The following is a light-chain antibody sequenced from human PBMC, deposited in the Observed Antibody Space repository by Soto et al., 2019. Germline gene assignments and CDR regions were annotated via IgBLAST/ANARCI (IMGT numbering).Light chain of an antibody. CDR1: SSNVGDYNY. CDR3: CSYAGTYTWV. Sequence: QSVLTQPRSVSGSPGQSVTISCTGTSSNVGDYNYVSWYQQHPGKAPKLLIYNVSKRPSGISDRFSGSKSGNTASLAISGLQTEDEADYYCCSYAGTYTWVFGGGTKVTVL. J-gene: IGLJ2*01. V-gene: IGLV2-11*01. CDR2: NVS.